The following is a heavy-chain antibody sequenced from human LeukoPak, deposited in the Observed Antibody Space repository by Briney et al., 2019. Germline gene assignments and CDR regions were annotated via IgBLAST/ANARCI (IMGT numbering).Heavy chain of an antibody. J-gene: IGHJ5*02. D-gene: IGHD1-1*01. Sequence: ASVKVSCKASGYTLTELSMHWVRQAPGKGLEWMGGFGPEDGETIYAQKFQGRVTMTEDTSTDTAYMELSSLRSEDTAVYYCATFRDDAGWFDPWGQGTLVTVSS. CDR3: ATFRDDAGWFDP. CDR1: GYTLTELS. V-gene: IGHV1-24*01. CDR2: FGPEDGET.